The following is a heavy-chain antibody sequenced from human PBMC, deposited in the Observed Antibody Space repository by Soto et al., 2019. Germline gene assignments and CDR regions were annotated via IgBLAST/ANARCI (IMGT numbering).Heavy chain of an antibody. Sequence: GGSLRLSCAASGFTFSSYAMHWVRQAPGKGLEWVAVISYDGSDKYYADSVKGRFTISRDNSKNTLYLQMNSLRAEDTAVYYCAREAGSVLRFLEWLLFYWGQGTLVTVSS. CDR2: ISYDGSDK. CDR1: GFTFSSYA. CDR3: AREAGSVLRFLEWLLFY. D-gene: IGHD3-3*01. J-gene: IGHJ4*02. V-gene: IGHV3-30-3*01.